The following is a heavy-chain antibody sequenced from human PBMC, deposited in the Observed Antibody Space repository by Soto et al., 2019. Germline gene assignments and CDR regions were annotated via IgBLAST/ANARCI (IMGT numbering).Heavy chain of an antibody. Sequence: QVQLVQSGAEVKKPGASVKVSCKASGYFFASFSMHWVQQAPAQGLEWMGMINPSVGSTSYAQQFQGRGIMTRDTSTSTGHKELRSLRSEDTAVYYCARESAERDDFESTGEFDCWVQGALVTVYS. CDR1: GYFFASFS. V-gene: IGHV1-46*01. CDR2: INPSVGST. CDR3: ARESAERDDFESTGEFDC. D-gene: IGHD2-8*02. J-gene: IGHJ4*02.